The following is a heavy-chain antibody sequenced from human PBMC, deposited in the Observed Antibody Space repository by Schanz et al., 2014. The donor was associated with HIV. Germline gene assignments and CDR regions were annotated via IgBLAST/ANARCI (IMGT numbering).Heavy chain of an antibody. CDR3: ARDLPNPYFDFSGPAGDY. V-gene: IGHV3-33*01. Sequence: QVQLVESGGGVVQPGKSLRLSCAASGFTFSSYGMHWVRQAPGKGLEWLAAIWFDGTKKYYADSVKGRFTISRDNSKHTLYLQMNSLRVEDTAVYYCARDLPNPYFDFSGPAGDYWGQGALVTVSS. CDR1: GFTFSSYG. CDR2: IWFDGTKK. J-gene: IGHJ4*02. D-gene: IGHD3-22*01.